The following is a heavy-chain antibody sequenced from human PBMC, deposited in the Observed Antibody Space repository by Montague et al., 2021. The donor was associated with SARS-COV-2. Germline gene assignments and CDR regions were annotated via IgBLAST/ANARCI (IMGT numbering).Heavy chain of an antibody. V-gene: IGHV3-74*01. CDR3: AREVPRVGIMGGSILYSSYGMDV. D-gene: IGHD1-26*01. CDR2: INTDGSTN. Sequence: SLRLSCAASGFTFSLYWMHWVRQAPGKGLVWVSSINTDGSTNSYADSVKGRFTVSRDNAKNTLYLQMDSLRAEDTAVYYCAREVPRVGIMGGSILYSSYGMDVWGQGTTVTVSS. CDR1: GFTFSLYW. J-gene: IGHJ6*02.